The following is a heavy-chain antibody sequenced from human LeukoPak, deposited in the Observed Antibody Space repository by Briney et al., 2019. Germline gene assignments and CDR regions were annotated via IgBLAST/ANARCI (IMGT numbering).Heavy chain of an antibody. CDR2: ISAYNGNT. CDR3: ARDRPAYYYDSSGYYSGDAFDI. J-gene: IGHJ3*02. CDR1: GYTFTSYG. V-gene: IGHV1-18*01. D-gene: IGHD3-22*01. Sequence: EASVKVSCKASGYTFTSYGISWVRQAPGQGLEWMGWISAYNGNTNYAQKLQGRVTMTTDTSTSTAYMELRSLRSDDTAVCYCARDRPAYYYDSSGYYSGDAFDIWGQGTMVTVSS.